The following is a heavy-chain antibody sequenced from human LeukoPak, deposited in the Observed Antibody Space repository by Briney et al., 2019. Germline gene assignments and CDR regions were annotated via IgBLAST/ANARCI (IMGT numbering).Heavy chain of an antibody. CDR2: ISWNSGSI. J-gene: IGHJ6*02. D-gene: IGHD6-19*01. CDR1: GFTFDDYA. V-gene: IGHV3-9*01. CDR3: AKDSHGSGWPSNYYYYGMDV. Sequence: QSGGSLRLSCAASGFTFDDYAMHWVRHAPGKGLEWVSGISWNSGSIGYADSVKGRFTISRDNAKNSLYLQMNSLRAEDTAVYYCAKDSHGSGWPSNYYYYGMDVWGQGTTVTVSS.